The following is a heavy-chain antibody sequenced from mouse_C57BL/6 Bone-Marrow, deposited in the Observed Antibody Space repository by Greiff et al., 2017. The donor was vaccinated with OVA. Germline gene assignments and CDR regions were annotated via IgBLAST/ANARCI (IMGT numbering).Heavy chain of an antibody. CDR3: ARDYYGSSSDY. V-gene: IGHV1-54*01. Sequence: QVQLQQSGAELVRPGTSVKVSCKASGYAFTNYLIEWVKQRPGQGLEWIGVINPGSGGTNYNEKFKGKATLTADKSSSTAYMQLSSLTSEDSAVYFGARDYYGSSSDYWGQGTTLTVSS. D-gene: IGHD1-1*01. CDR1: GYAFTNYL. J-gene: IGHJ2*01. CDR2: INPGSGGT.